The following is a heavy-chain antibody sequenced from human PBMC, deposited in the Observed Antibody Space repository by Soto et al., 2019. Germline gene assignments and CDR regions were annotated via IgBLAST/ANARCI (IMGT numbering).Heavy chain of an antibody. CDR1: GFTFDDYA. D-gene: IGHD3-22*01. CDR3: AKDIYYYDSSGYSFDY. J-gene: IGHJ4*02. V-gene: IGHV3-9*01. CDR2: ISWNSGSI. Sequence: LRLSCAASGFTFDDYAMHWVRQAPGKGLEWVSGISWNSGSIGYADSVKGRFTISRDNAKNSLYLQMNSLRAEDTALYYCAKDIYYYDSSGYSFDYWGQGTLVTVSS.